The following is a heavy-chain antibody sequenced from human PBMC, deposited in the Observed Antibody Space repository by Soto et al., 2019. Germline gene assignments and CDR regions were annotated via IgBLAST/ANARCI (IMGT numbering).Heavy chain of an antibody. CDR3: ARVRWGSSGWYVDY. V-gene: IGHV3-7*01. D-gene: IGHD6-19*01. CDR1: GFTFSSYW. CDR2: IKQDGSEK. J-gene: IGHJ4*02. Sequence: EVQLVESGGGLVQPGGSLRLSCAASGFTFSSYWMSWVRQAPGKGLEWVANIKQDGSEKYYVDSVKGRFTISRDNAKNSLYLQMNSLSAEDTAVYYCARVRWGSSGWYVDYWGQGTLVTVSS.